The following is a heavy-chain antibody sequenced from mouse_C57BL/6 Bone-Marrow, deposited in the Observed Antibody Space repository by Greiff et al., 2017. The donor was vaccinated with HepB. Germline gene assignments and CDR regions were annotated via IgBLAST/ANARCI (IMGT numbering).Heavy chain of an antibody. CDR3: ARGDYYGSSHWYFDV. CDR2: IDPSDSYT. D-gene: IGHD1-1*01. Sequence: VQLQQPGAELVMPGASVKLSCKASGYTFTSYWMPWVKQRPGQGLEWIGEIDPSDSYTNYNQKFKGKSTLTVDKSSSTAYMQLSSLTSEDSAVYDCARGDYYGSSHWYFDVWGTGTTVTVSS. J-gene: IGHJ1*03. V-gene: IGHV1-69*01. CDR1: GYTFTSYW.